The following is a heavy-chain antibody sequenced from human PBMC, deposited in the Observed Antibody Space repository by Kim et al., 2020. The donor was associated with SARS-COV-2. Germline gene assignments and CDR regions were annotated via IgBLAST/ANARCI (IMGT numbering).Heavy chain of an antibody. Sequence: STYYNPSLQSRVTISVDTSKNQFSLKLSSVTAADTAVYYCARDSTSDYVYWGQGTLVTVSS. D-gene: IGHD5-12*01. V-gene: IGHV4-31*02. J-gene: IGHJ4*02. CDR2: ST. CDR3: ARDSTSDYVY.